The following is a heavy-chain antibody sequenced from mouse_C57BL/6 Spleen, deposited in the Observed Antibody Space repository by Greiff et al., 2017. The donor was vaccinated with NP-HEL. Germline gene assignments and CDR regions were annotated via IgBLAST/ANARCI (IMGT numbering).Heavy chain of an antibody. D-gene: IGHD1-1*01. CDR1: GYAFTNYL. CDR2: INPGSGGT. CDR3: ARANYGSSLFAY. V-gene: IGHV1-54*01. J-gene: IGHJ3*01. Sequence: QVQLQQSGAELVRPGTSVKVSCKASGYAFTNYLIEWVKQRPGQGLEWIGVINPGSGGTNYNEKFKGKATLTADKSSSTAYMQLSSLTSEDSAVYFCARANYGSSLFAYWGQGTLVTVSA.